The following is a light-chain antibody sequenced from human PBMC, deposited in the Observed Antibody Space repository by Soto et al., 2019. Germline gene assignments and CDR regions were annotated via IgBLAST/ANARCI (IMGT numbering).Light chain of an antibody. Sequence: EIVMTQSPVTLSLSPGDRATLSCRASQSLSNTYISWYQQKPGQAPRLLIYGASTRATGIPARFSGSGSGTDFTLIIRRLQPEHFALSYCHQKFDLPLNFRAGT. CDR2: GAS. V-gene: IGKV3D-7*01. J-gene: IGKJ4*01. CDR1: QSLSNTY. CDR3: HQKFDLPLN.